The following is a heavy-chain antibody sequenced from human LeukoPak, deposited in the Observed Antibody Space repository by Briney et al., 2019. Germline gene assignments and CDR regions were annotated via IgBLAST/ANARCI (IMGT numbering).Heavy chain of an antibody. CDR3: ARNNGMDV. J-gene: IGHJ6*02. CDR2: IWYDGSNK. CDR1: GFPFSDYG. Sequence: GGSLRLSCATSGFPFSDYGMLWVRQAPGKGLEWVSIIWYDGSNKYYADSVKGRFTISRDNSKNTLYLQMNSLRAEDTALYHCARNNGMDVWGQGTTVIVSS. V-gene: IGHV3-33*01.